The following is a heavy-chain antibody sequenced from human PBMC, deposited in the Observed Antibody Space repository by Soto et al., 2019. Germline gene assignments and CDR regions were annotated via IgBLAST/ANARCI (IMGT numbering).Heavy chain of an antibody. D-gene: IGHD2-2*01. CDR1: GGSFSGYY. CDR3: ARGVSSGYCSSTSCSFGMDV. V-gene: IGHV4-34*01. CDR2: INHSGST. Sequence: PSETLSLTCAVYGGSFSGYYWSWIRQPPGKGLEWIGEINHSGSTNYNPSLKSRVTISVDTSENQFSLKLSSVTAADTAVYYCARGVSSGYCSSTSCSFGMDVWGQGTTVTVSS. J-gene: IGHJ6*02.